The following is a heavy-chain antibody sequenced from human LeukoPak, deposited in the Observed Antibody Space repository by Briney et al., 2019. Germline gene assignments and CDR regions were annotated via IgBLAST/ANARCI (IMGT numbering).Heavy chain of an antibody. CDR1: GYTFTSYA. V-gene: IGHV1-69-2*01. CDR3: ATAYIIAGDAFDI. J-gene: IGHJ3*02. Sequence: ASVKVSCKASGYTFTSYAMNWVRQAPGQGLEWMGRVDPEDGETIYAEKFQGRVTITADTSTDTAYMELSSLRSEDTAVYYCATAYIIAGDAFDIWGQGTMVTVSS. CDR2: VDPEDGET. D-gene: IGHD6-13*01.